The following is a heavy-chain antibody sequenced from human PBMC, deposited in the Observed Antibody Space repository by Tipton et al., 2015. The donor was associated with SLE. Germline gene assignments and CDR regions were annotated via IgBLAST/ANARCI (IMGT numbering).Heavy chain of an antibody. CDR1: GITFNNYG. CDR3: AKGERKYDYIWGSSHGMDV. CDR2: IRYNGSNQ. D-gene: IGHD3-16*01. V-gene: IGHV3-30*02. Sequence: SLRLSCAASGITFNNYGMHWVRQAPGKGLEWVAFIRYNGSNQYYADSVKGRFTISRDNSKNTLLLQINSLRVEDTAVYYCAKGERKYDYIWGSSHGMDVWGQGTTVTVSS. J-gene: IGHJ6*02.